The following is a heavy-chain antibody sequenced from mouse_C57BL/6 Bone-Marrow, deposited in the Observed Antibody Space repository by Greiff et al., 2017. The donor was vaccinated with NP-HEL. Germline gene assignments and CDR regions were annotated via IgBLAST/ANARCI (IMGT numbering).Heavy chain of an antibody. CDR2: IWSGGST. V-gene: IGHV2-2*01. CDR1: GFSLTSYG. D-gene: IGHD2-4*01. CDR3: ARNPPYDYDEGYYFDY. Sequence: VQLQQSGPGLVQPSQSLSITCTVSGFSLTSYGVHWVRQSPGKGLEWLGVIWSGGSTDYNAAFISRLSISKDNSKSQVFFKRNSLQADDTAIYYCARNPPYDYDEGYYFDYWGQGTTLTVSS. J-gene: IGHJ2*01.